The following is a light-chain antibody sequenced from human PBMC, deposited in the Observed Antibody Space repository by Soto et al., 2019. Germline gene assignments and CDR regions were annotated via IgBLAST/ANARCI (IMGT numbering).Light chain of an antibody. CDR2: GAS. V-gene: IGKV3-15*01. J-gene: IGKJ1*01. CDR1: AGVRTN. Sequence: EIVITHSPATLYVSPXQRATLSSMATAGVRTNLGWYQQKPGQAPXLLXYGASTRAPDGPARFSGSGSATEFTRTISRLQSEDFAVYYGQQYNNWPGTFGQGTKVDI. CDR3: QQYNNWPGT.